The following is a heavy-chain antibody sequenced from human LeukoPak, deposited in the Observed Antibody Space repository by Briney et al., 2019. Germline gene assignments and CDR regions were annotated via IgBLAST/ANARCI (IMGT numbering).Heavy chain of an antibody. Sequence: SETLSLTCTVSGGSISSSSYYWGWIRQPPGKGLEWIGSIYYSGSTYYDPSLQSRVTISVDTSKNQFSLKLTSVTAADTAVYYCARDGPSFDYWGQGTLVTVSS. V-gene: IGHV4-39*07. CDR1: GGSISSSSYY. J-gene: IGHJ4*02. CDR2: IYYSGST. CDR3: ARDGPSFDY.